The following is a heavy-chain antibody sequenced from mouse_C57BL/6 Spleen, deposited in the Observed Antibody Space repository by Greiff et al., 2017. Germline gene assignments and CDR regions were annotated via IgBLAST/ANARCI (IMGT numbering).Heavy chain of an antibody. Sequence: QVQLKESGAELMKPGASVKLSCTATGYTFTGYWIEWVHQTPGHGLEWIGEILPGSGSTNYNEKFKGQATFTADTSSNTAYMQLSSLTTEDSAIYYCARSPLYYYGSSRYWYFDVWGTGTTVTVSS. V-gene: IGHV1-9*01. CDR1: GYTFTGYW. CDR2: ILPGSGST. J-gene: IGHJ1*03. D-gene: IGHD1-1*01. CDR3: ARSPLYYYGSSRYWYFDV.